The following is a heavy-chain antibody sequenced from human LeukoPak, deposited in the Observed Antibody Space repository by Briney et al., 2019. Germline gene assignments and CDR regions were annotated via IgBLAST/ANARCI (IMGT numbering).Heavy chain of an antibody. J-gene: IGHJ4*02. V-gene: IGHV3-23*01. CDR3: AKAPTHEFDY. CDR1: GFTLSSYW. Sequence: GGSLRLSCAASGFTLSSYWMSWVRQAPGKGLEWVSAISGSGGSTYYADSVKGRFTISRDNSKNTLYLQMNSLRAEDTAVYYCAKAPTHEFDYWGQGTLVTVSS. CDR2: ISGSGGST. D-gene: IGHD1-1*01.